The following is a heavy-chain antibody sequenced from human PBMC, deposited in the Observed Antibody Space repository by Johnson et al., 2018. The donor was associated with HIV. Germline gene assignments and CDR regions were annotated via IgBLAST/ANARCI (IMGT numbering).Heavy chain of an antibody. CDR1: GFTFSSYG. Sequence: QMLLVESGGGVVQPGGSLRLSCAASGFTFSSYGMHWVRQAPGKGLEWVAFIRYDGSNKYYADSVKGRFTISRDNSKNTLYLQMNSLRAEDTAVYYCAKEGWAAAQEGWGAFDIWGQGTMVTVSS. D-gene: IGHD6-13*01. J-gene: IGHJ3*02. CDR3: AKEGWAAAQEGWGAFDI. V-gene: IGHV3-30*02. CDR2: IRYDGSNK.